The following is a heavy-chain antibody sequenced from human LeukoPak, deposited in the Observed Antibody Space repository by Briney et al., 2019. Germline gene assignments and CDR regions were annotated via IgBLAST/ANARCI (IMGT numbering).Heavy chain of an antibody. V-gene: IGHV3-74*01. CDR2: INGYGSST. D-gene: IGHD5-18*01. CDR1: GSTFVSYW. Sequence: GGSLRLSCAASGSTFVSYWMHWVRQAPGKGLVWVSRINGYGSSTDFADSVEGRFTISRDNAKNTLYLQMNSLRAEDTAVYYCARDAPGNTALDYWGQGTLVTVSS. CDR3: ARDAPGNTALDY. J-gene: IGHJ4*02.